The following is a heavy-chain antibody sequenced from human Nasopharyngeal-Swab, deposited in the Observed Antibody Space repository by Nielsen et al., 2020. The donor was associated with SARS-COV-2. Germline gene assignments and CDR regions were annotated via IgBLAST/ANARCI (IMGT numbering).Heavy chain of an antibody. D-gene: IGHD5-12*01. CDR2: ISGSGGST. J-gene: IGHJ6*02. Sequence: GGSLRLSCAASGFTFSSYAMSWVRQAPGKGLEWVSAISGSGGSTYYADSVKGRFTISRDNSKNTVNLQMNSLRAEDTAIYYCAKDRDSGDDSDDYYHYYGMDVWGQGTTVTVFS. CDR1: GFTFSSYA. CDR3: AKDRDSGDDSDDYYHYYGMDV. V-gene: IGHV3-23*01.